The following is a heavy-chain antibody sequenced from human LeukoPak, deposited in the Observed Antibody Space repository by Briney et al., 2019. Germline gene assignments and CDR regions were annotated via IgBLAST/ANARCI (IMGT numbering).Heavy chain of an antibody. V-gene: IGHV3-23*01. Sequence: GGSLRLSCAASGFTFSSYAMSWVRQAPGKGLEWVSAISGSGGSTYYADSVKGRFTISRDNSKNTLCLQMNSLRAEDTAVYYCAKDRPRYGSGTGFFDYWGQGTLVTVSS. CDR2: ISGSGGST. J-gene: IGHJ4*02. CDR3: AKDRPRYGSGTGFFDY. CDR1: GFTFSSYA. D-gene: IGHD3-10*01.